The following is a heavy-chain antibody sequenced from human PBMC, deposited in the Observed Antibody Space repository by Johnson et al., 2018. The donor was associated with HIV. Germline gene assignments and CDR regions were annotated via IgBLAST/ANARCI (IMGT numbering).Heavy chain of an antibody. D-gene: IGHD6-19*01. Sequence: QMLLVESGGGVVQPGRSLRLSCTASGFTFNNYGMHWVRQAPGKGLEWVAFIRYDGSNKYYADSVKGRFTISRDNSKNTLYLQMNSMRAEDTAVYYCAKGGAVAGTRDAFDIWGQGTMVTVSS. V-gene: IGHV3-30*02. CDR3: AKGGAVAGTRDAFDI. CDR1: GFTFNNYG. CDR2: IRYDGSNK. J-gene: IGHJ3*02.